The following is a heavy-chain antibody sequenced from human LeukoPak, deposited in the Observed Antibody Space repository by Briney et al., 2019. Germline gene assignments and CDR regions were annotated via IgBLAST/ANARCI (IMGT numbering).Heavy chain of an antibody. CDR3: ATYGLGYCSGGSCYSPLEFDY. V-gene: IGHV1-18*04. CDR1: GYTFTSYG. J-gene: IGHJ4*02. Sequence: ASVKVSYKASGYTFTSYGISWVRQAPGQGLEWMGWISAYNGNTNYAQKLQGRVTMTTDTSTSTAYMELRSLRSDDTAVYYCATYGLGYCSGGSCYSPLEFDYWGQGTLVTVSS. D-gene: IGHD2-15*01. CDR2: ISAYNGNT.